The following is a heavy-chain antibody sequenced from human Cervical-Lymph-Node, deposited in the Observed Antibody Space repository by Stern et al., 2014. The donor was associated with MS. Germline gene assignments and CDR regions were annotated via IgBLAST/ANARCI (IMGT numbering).Heavy chain of an antibody. D-gene: IGHD1-1*01. CDR2: SIPIHGTT. CDR3: ARSPQRHTSCYFDS. J-gene: IGHJ4*02. Sequence: QVQLVQSGAEVRKPGSSVRVSCKASGGTFSTYSLCWVRQAPGQGLEWMGGSIPIHGTTNYAQKFQGRVTITADESTGTAYMELSSLTSDDTAVYYCARSPQRHTSCYFDSWGQGTLVTVSS. V-gene: IGHV1-69*16. CDR1: GGTFSTYS.